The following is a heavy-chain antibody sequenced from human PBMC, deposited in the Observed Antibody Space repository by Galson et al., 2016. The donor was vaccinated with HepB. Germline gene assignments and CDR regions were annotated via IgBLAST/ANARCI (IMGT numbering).Heavy chain of an antibody. CDR3: ATAGHTSGRSDTFEF. CDR2: IGHDGSGK. J-gene: IGHJ3*01. CDR1: GINFSRLV. Sequence: SLRLSCATSGINFSRLVMHWVRQAPGKGLEWVAVIGHDGSGKIYSDSVRGRFTISKDDSRNTLYLQMDSLASGDTAVYYCATAGHTSGRSDTFEFWGQGTLVTVSS. V-gene: IGHV3-30-3*02. D-gene: IGHD6-19*01.